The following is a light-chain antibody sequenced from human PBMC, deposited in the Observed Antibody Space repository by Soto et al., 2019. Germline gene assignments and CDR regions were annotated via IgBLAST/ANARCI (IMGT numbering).Light chain of an antibody. CDR2: RAS. V-gene: IGKV1-5*03. J-gene: IGKJ5*01. Sequence: MQINQSPSTLSASVGDRVTITCRASQSISSWLAWYQQKPGKAPKLLIYRASSLESGVPSRFSGSGSGTEFTLTISSLQPDDFATYYCQQYNSYSITFGQGTRLEIK. CDR3: QQYNSYSIT. CDR1: QSISSW.